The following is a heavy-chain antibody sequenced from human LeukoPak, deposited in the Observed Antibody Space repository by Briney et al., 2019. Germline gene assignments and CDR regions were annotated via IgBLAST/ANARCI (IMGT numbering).Heavy chain of an antibody. CDR2: IYYSGST. D-gene: IGHD2-15*01. J-gene: IGHJ6*03. CDR1: GGSISSYY. V-gene: IGHV4-59*12. CDR3: ARGGRYCSGGSCWTPYYYYYMDV. Sequence: PSETLSLTCTVSGGSISSYYWSWIRQPPGKGLEWIGYIYYSGSTNYNPSLKSRVTISVDTSKNQFSLKLSSVTAADTAVYYCARGGRYCSGGSCWTPYYYYYMDVWGKGTTVTVSS.